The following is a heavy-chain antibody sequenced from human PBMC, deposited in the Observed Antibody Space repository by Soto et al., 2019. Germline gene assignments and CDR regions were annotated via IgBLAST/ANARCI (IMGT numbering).Heavy chain of an antibody. CDR2: IWYDGSSK. CDR1: GFTFSSYG. D-gene: IGHD1-1*01. V-gene: IGHV3-33*01. J-gene: IGHJ6*02. CDR3: GRNPQIGTQYYYGMDV. Sequence: QVQLVESGGGVVQPGRSLRLSCAASGFTFSSYGMHWVRQAPGKGLEWVALIWYDGSSKYFAESVKGRFSISRDNSKNTLYLQINSLRAEDTAVYYCGRNPQIGTQYYYGMDVWGQGTTVTVSS.